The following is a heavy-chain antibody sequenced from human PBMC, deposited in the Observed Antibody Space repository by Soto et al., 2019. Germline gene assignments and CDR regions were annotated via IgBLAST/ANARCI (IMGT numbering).Heavy chain of an antibody. V-gene: IGHV3-48*03. J-gene: IGHJ3*02. Sequence: GSLRLSCAASGFTFSSYEINWVRQAPGKGLEWVSYISSSGSTIYYADSVKGRFTISRDNAKNSLYLQMNSLRAEDTAVYYCAGQYYDYVWGSYRERHAFDIWGQGTMVTV. CDR3: AGQYYDYVWGSYRERHAFDI. CDR2: ISSSGSTI. CDR1: GFTFSSYE. D-gene: IGHD3-16*02.